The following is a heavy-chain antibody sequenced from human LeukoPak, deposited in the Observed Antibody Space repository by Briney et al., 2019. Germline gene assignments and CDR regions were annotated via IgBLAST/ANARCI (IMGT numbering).Heavy chain of an antibody. CDR1: GYTFTSYG. J-gene: IGHJ4*02. D-gene: IGHD2-2*01. Sequence: ASVKVSCKASGYTFTSYGISWVRQAPGQGLEWMGWISAYNGNTNYAQKLQGRVTMTTDTSTSTAYMELRSLRSDDTAVYYCASSAYCSSTSCPFDYWGQGTLVTVSS. CDR2: ISAYNGNT. V-gene: IGHV1-18*01. CDR3: ASSAYCSSTSCPFDY.